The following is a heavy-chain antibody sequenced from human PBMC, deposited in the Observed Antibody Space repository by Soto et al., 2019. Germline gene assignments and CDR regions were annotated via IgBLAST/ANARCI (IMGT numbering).Heavy chain of an antibody. CDR1: GFTFSSYG. CDR3: ARGPDPIVATRMDV. CDR2: IWYDGSNK. D-gene: IGHD5-12*01. J-gene: IGHJ6*02. Sequence: ESGGGVVQPGRSLRLSCAASGFTFSSYGMHWVRQAPGKGLEWVAVIWYDGSNKYYADSVKGRFTIARDNSKNTLYLQMNSLRAEDTAVYYCARGPDPIVATRMDVWGQGTTVTVSS. V-gene: IGHV3-33*01.